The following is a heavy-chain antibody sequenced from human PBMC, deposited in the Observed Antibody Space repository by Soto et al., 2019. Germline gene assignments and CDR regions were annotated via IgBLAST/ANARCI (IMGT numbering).Heavy chain of an antibody. D-gene: IGHD3-22*01. CDR2: VHYSGTT. Sequence: QAQLQESGPGLVKPSQTLSLSCTVSGGSMSSGPFYWSWIRQYPEKGLEWIGYVHYSGTTYYNPSLKSRLNISVDTPKNQFSLKLTSATAADTAVYYCVRGVHDSSGYYYSDNWGQGALVTVSS. CDR1: GGSMSSGPFY. CDR3: VRGVHDSSGYYYSDN. V-gene: IGHV4-31*03. J-gene: IGHJ4*02.